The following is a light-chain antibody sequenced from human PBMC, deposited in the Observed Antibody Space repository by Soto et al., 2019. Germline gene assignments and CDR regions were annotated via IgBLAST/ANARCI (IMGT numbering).Light chain of an antibody. J-gene: IGKJ1*01. CDR1: QSVSSY. CDR2: DAS. Sequence: IVFKQSPATLSLSPGERATLSCRASQSVSSYLAWYQQKPGQAPRLLIYDASNRATGIPARFSGSGSVTDFTLAFSFLEPEDFAVYYCQQYGSSLRTFGQGTKVDIK. V-gene: IGKV3-11*01. CDR3: QQYGSSLRT.